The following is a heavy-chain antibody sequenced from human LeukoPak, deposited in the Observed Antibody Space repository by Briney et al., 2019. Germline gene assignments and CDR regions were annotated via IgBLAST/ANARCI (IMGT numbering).Heavy chain of an antibody. CDR2: INHSGST. D-gene: IGHD6-13*01. CDR1: GGSFSGYY. J-gene: IGHJ4*02. V-gene: IGHV4-34*01. CDR3: ARGRGSSSRYGY. Sequence: SETLSLTCAVYGGSFSGYYWSWIRQPPGKGLEWIGEINHSGSTNYNPSLKSRVTISVDTSKNQFSLKLSSVTAADTAVYYCARGRGSSSRYGYWGQGTLVTVSS.